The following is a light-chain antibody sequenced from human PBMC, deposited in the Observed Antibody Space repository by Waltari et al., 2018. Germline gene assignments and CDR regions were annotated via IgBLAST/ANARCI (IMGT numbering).Light chain of an antibody. V-gene: IGLV10-54*01. Sequence: QAGLTQQPSVSKDLRQTATLTCTGNNNNAGNQRAPLQQLPQGHPPKGLSYRKNNRPSGSSERFSASRSGNTASLTITGLQPEDEADYYCSAWDTSLSAWVFGGGTRLTVV. CDR3: SAWDTSLSAWV. J-gene: IGLJ3*02. CDR2: RKN. CDR1: NNNAGNQR.